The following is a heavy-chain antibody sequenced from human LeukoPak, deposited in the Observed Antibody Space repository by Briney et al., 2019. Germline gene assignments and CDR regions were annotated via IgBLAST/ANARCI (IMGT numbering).Heavy chain of an antibody. Sequence: PGGSLRLSCAMSGFTLTSTGVHWVRQAPGKGLEWVAFMHYDGRNILYADSVKGRFSISTDNSKNMVYLQMSSLRAEDTAVYYCAKVTMGDVWFDPWGQRTLVTVSS. J-gene: IGHJ5*02. CDR1: GFTLTSTG. D-gene: IGHD3-16*01. V-gene: IGHV3-30*02. CDR2: MHYDGRNI. CDR3: AKVTMGDVWFDP.